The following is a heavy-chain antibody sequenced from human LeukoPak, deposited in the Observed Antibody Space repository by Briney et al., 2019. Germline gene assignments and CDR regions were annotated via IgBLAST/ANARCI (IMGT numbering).Heavy chain of an antibody. V-gene: IGHV4-59*08. Sequence: PSETLSLTCTVSGGSISSYCWSWIRQPPGKGLEWIGYIYYSGSTNYNPSLKSRVTMSLDTSKNQFSLKLNSVTAADTAVYYCARHGRGEDIVVVVADYFDYWGQGTLVTVSS. D-gene: IGHD2-15*01. J-gene: IGHJ4*02. CDR3: ARHGRGEDIVVVVADYFDY. CDR1: GGSISSYC. CDR2: IYYSGST.